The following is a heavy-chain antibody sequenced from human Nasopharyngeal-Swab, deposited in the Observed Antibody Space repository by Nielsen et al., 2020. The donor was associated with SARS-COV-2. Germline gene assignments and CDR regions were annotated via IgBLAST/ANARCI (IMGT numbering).Heavy chain of an antibody. Sequence: SETLSLTCTVSGGSISSYYWSWIRQPPGKGLEWIWYIYYSGSTNYNPSLKSRVTISVDTSKNQFSLKLSSVTAADTAAYYCARDRGLYGSGPYGMDVWGQGTTVTVSS. CDR2: IYYSGST. V-gene: IGHV4-59*01. D-gene: IGHD3-10*01. CDR3: ARDRGLYGSGPYGMDV. J-gene: IGHJ6*02. CDR1: GGSISSYY.